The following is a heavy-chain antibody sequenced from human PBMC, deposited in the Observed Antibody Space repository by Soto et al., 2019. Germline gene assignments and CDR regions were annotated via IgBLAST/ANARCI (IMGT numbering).Heavy chain of an antibody. Sequence: SVKVSCKASGGTFSSYAISWVRQAPGKGLEWMGGLIPIFGTANYAQKFQGRVTITADKSTSTAYMELSSLRSEDTAVYYCARSGRDLGASDILTGYYAPKYCYYGMDVWGQGTTVTVSS. CDR2: LIPIFGTA. J-gene: IGHJ6*02. CDR3: ARSGRDLGASDILTGYYAPKYCYYGMDV. V-gene: IGHV1-69*06. CDR1: GGTFSSYA. D-gene: IGHD3-9*01.